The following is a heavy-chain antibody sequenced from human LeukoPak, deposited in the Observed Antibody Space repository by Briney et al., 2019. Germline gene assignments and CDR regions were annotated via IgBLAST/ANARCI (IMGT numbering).Heavy chain of an antibody. Sequence: GGSLRLSCAASGFTFSSYGMSWVRQAPGKGLEGVSAISGSGGSTYYADSVKGRLTISRDNSKNTLYLQMNSLRAEDTAVFYCATLRAFDYWGQGTLVTVSS. CDR3: ATLRAFDY. J-gene: IGHJ4*02. CDR1: GFTFSSYG. CDR2: ISGSGGST. V-gene: IGHV3-23*01.